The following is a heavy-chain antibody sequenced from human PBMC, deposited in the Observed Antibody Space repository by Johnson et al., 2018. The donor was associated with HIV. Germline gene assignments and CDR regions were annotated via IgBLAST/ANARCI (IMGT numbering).Heavy chain of an antibody. J-gene: IGHJ3*02. D-gene: IGHD6-6*01. V-gene: IGHV3-33*06. CDR1: GFTFSSYG. CDR3: AKDRGDGVAARRRSAFDI. CDR2: IWYDGSNK. Sequence: QVPLVESGGGVVQPGRSLRLSCAASGFTFSSYGMHWVRQAPGKGLEWVAAIWYDGSNKYYADSVHGRFTISRDNSKNTLYLQMNSLRAEDTAVYYCAKDRGDGVAARRRSAFDIWGQGTMVTVSS.